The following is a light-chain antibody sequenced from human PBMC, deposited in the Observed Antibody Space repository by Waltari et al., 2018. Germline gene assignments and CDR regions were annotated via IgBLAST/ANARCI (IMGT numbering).Light chain of an antibody. V-gene: IGKV3-20*01. CDR3: QHYGRSPPETFT. Sequence: VVLTQSPGTLSLSPGERDKLSCKASQNVSSTYLTWYQQKFGQAPRPLIYGAFSRATGIPDRFSGSGSGTDFTLTISRLEPEDFAVYHCQHYGRSPPETFTFGPGTKVEIK. CDR2: GAF. J-gene: IGKJ3*01. CDR1: QNVSSTY.